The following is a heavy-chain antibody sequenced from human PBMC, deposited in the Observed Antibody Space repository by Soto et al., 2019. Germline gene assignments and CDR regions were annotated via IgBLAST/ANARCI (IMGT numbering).Heavy chain of an antibody. J-gene: IGHJ3*02. Sequence: KRLEWIGYIYYSGSTNYNLSLKSRVTISVDTSKNQFSLKLSSVTAADTAVYFCAEETIRSEGDALAIRGQGTMVTVSS. D-gene: IGHD3-3*01. V-gene: IGHV4-59*01. CDR3: AEETIRSEGDALAI. CDR2: IYYSGST.